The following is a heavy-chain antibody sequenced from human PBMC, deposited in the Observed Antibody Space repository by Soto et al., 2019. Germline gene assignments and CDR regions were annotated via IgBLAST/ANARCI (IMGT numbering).Heavy chain of an antibody. D-gene: IGHD3-3*01. J-gene: IGHJ6*02. CDR2: IYYSGSA. Sequence: SETMSLTCTVSGGSISSGEYYWSWIRQPPGKGLEWIGYIYYSGSAYYNPSLKSRVTISVDTSKNQFSLKLSSVTAADTAIYYCARGYYDFWSGSTTSGMDVWGQGTTVTVSS. CDR3: ARGYYDFWSGSTTSGMDV. V-gene: IGHV4-30-4*01. CDR1: GGSISSGEYY.